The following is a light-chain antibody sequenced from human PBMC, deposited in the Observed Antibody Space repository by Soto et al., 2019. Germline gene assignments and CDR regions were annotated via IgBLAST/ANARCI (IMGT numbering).Light chain of an antibody. CDR1: QSVSSY. J-gene: IGKJ4*01. CDR3: HQYNNWPPV. CDR2: DAS. Sequence: EIVLTQSPATLSLSPGERATLSCRASQSVSSYLAWYQQKPGQAPRLLIYDASNRATGIPARFSGSGSGTDFTLTISSLEPEDFAVYFCHQYNNWPPVFGGGTKVDIK. V-gene: IGKV3-11*01.